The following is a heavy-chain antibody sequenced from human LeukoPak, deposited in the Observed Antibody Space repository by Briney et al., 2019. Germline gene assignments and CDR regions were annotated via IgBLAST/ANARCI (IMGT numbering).Heavy chain of an antibody. V-gene: IGHV5-51*01. Sequence: GESLKISCEASGYSFTTYWIGWVRQMPGKGLEWMGIIYPGDSDTRYSPSFQGQVTISADKSINTAYLQWSSLKASDTAMYYCARQHGSGSYYSRVIDYWRQGTLVTVSS. CDR2: IYPGDSDT. CDR1: GYSFTTYW. D-gene: IGHD3-10*01. CDR3: ARQHGSGSYYSRVIDY. J-gene: IGHJ4*02.